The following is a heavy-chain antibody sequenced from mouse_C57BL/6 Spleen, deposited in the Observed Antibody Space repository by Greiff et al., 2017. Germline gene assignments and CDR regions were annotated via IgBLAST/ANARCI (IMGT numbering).Heavy chain of an antibody. Sequence: QVQLQQSGAELVRPGTSVKVSCKASGYAFTNYLIEWVKQRPGQGLEWIGVINPGSGGTNYNEKFKGKATLTADKSSSPAYMQLSSLTSEDSAVYFCARNWDEDYYAMDYWGQGTSVTVSS. V-gene: IGHV1-54*01. CDR3: ARNWDEDYYAMDY. CDR1: GYAFTNYL. J-gene: IGHJ4*01. D-gene: IGHD4-1*01. CDR2: INPGSGGT.